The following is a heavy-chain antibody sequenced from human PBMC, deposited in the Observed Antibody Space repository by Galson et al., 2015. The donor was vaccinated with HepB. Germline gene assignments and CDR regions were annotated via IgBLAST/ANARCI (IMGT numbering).Heavy chain of an antibody. J-gene: IGHJ3*02. CDR2: IYTSGST. CDR3: ARATIYSSTPRDAFDI. CDR1: GGSISSGSYY. Sequence: TLSLTCTVSGGSISSGSYYWSWIRQPAGKGLEWIGRIYTSGSTNYNPSLKSRVTMSVDTSKNQFSLKLSSVTAADTAVYYCARATIYSSTPRDAFDIWGQGTMVTVSS. D-gene: IGHD2-2*01. V-gene: IGHV4-61*02.